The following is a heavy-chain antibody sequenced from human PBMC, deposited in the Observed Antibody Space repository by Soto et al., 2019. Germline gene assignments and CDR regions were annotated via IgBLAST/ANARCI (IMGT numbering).Heavy chain of an antibody. D-gene: IGHD2-2*01. CDR1: AGSISSGDYY. CDR2: IYYSGST. J-gene: IGHJ6*02. CDR3: ARDISTSEQAYYYYYGMDV. Sequence: SETLSLTCDVSAGSISSGDYYWSRIRQPPGKCLEWIGYIYYSGSTYYNPSLKSRVTISVDTSKNQFSLKLSSVTAADTAVYYCARDISTSEQAYYYYYGMDVWGQGTTVTVSS. V-gene: IGHV4-30-4*01.